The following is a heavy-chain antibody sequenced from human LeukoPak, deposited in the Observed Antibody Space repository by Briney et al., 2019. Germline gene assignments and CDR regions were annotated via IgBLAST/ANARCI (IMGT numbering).Heavy chain of an antibody. CDR3: ARRYCSSTSCLFDY. J-gene: IGHJ4*02. CDR1: GFTFSSYE. CDR2: ISRSGSTI. Sequence: PGGSLRLSCAASGFTFSSYEMNWVRQAPGKGLEWVSYISRSGSTIYYADSVKGRFTISRDNAKNSLYLQMNSLRAEDTAVYYCARRYCSSTSCLFDYWGQGTLVTVSS. V-gene: IGHV3-48*03. D-gene: IGHD2-2*01.